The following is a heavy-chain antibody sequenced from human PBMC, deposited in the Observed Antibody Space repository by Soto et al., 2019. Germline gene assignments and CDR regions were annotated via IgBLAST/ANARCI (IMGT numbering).Heavy chain of an antibody. CDR1: GFTFSSYA. CDR3: ARAYITMIVVVITPHYYGMDV. J-gene: IGHJ6*02. CDR2: ISYDGSNK. V-gene: IGHV3-30-3*01. D-gene: IGHD3-22*01. Sequence: GGSLRLSCAASGFTFSSYAMHWVRQAPGKGLEWVAVISYDGSNKYYADSVKGRFTISRDNSKNTLYLQMNSLRAEDTAVYYCARAYITMIVVVITPHYYGMDVWGQGTTVTVSS.